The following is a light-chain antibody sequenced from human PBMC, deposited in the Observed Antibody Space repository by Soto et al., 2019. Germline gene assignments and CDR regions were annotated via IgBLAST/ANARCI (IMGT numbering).Light chain of an antibody. J-gene: IGLJ3*02. Sequence: QSVLTQPASVSGSPGQSITISYTGTSSDIGGYNYVSWFQQHPGKAPKPMIYEVTNRPSGVSNRFSGSKSGNTASLTISGLQAEDEADYYCTSYTSTSSTLVFGGGTKVTVL. CDR2: EVT. V-gene: IGLV2-14*01. CDR3: TSYTSTSSTLV. CDR1: SSDIGGYNY.